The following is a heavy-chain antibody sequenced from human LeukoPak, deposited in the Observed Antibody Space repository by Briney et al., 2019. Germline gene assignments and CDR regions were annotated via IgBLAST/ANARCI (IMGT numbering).Heavy chain of an antibody. CDR2: IYYSGSI. CDR3: ARDDHPYGALEY. D-gene: IGHD4-17*01. Sequence: SETLSLTCTVSGGSISSYYWSWIRQPPGKGLEWIGYIYYSGSINYNPSLKSRVTISVDTSKNQFSLKLSSVTAADTAVYYCARDDHPYGALEYWGQGTLVTVSS. V-gene: IGHV4-59*01. CDR1: GGSISSYY. J-gene: IGHJ4*02.